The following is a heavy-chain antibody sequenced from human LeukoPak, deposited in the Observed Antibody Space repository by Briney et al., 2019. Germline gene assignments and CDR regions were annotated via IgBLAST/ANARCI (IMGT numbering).Heavy chain of an antibody. CDR2: INTDGSST. CDR3: ARDSSGYHDAFDI. J-gene: IGHJ3*02. CDR1: GFTFSSYW. Sequence: GGSLRLSCAASGFTFSSYWMHWVRQAPGKGLVWVSRINTDGSSTSYADSVKGRFTISRDNAKNSLYLQMNSLRGEDTAVYYCARDSSGYHDAFDIWGQGTMVTVSS. D-gene: IGHD3-22*01. V-gene: IGHV3-74*01.